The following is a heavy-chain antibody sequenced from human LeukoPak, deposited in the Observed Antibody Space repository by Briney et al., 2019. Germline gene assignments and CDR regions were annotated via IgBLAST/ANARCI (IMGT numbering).Heavy chain of an antibody. CDR1: GFTFSTYT. D-gene: IGHD3-16*01. J-gene: IGHJ5*02. CDR3: ARDYVRWFDP. CDR2: ISTNGGTT. V-gene: IGHV3-64*04. Sequence: GGSLRLSCAVSGFTFSTYTMHWVRQAPGKGLEYVSTISTNGGTTYYADSVKGRFTISRDNAKNTLDLQMNSLRAEDTAVYYCARDYVRWFDPWGQGTPVTVSS.